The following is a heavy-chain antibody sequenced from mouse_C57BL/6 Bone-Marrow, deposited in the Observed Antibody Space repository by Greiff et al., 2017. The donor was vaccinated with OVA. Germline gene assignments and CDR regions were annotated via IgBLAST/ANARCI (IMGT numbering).Heavy chain of an antibody. CDR3: TTALVDY. V-gene: IGHV14-4*01. J-gene: IGHJ4*01. D-gene: IGHD2-10*02. CDR1: GFNIKDDY. CDR2: IDPENGDT. Sequence: EVQRVESGAELVRPGASVKLSCTASGFNIKDDYMHWVKQRPEQGLEWIGWIDPENGDTEYASKFQGKATITADTSSNTAYLQLSSLTSEDTAVYYCTTALVDYWGQGTSVTVSS.